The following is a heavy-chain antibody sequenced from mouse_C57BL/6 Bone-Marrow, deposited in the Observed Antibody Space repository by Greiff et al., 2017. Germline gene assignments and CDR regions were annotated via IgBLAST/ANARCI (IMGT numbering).Heavy chain of an antibody. Sequence: QVQLQQPGAELVMPGASVKLSCKASGYTFTSYWMHWVKQRPGQGLEWIGELDPSDSYTNYNQKFKGKSTLTVDKSSSTAYMQLSSLTSEDSAVYYCARFDGNYWYFDVWGTGTTVTVSS. CDR3: ARFDGNYWYFDV. CDR2: LDPSDSYT. V-gene: IGHV1-69*01. CDR1: GYTFTSYW. J-gene: IGHJ1*03. D-gene: IGHD2-1*01.